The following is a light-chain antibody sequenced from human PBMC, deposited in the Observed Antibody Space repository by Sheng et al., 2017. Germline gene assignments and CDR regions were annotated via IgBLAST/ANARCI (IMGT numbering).Light chain of an antibody. CDR1: SSNIESNY. J-gene: IGLJ1*01. CDR3: AAWDDSLSGLV. V-gene: IGLV1-47*01. CDR2: RNN. Sequence: QSVLPQPPSVSGTPGQRVIVSCSGSSSNIESNYVYWYQQLPGMAPKVLIYRNNQRPSGVPDRFSGSKSGTSASLAISGLRSEDEADYYCAAWDDSLSGLVFGTGTKVTVL.